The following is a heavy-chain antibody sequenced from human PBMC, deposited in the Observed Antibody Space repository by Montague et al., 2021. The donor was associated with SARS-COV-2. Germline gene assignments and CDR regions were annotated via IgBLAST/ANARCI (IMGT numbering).Heavy chain of an antibody. CDR1: GFTFTSYA. Sequence: SLRLSCAASGFTFTSYAMNWVRQAPGKGLEWVAATWSDGSSKYYADSVKGRFTISRDNSKNTLYLQMNSPRAEDTAVYYCARGPTGWDPFDIWGQGTMVTVSS. J-gene: IGHJ3*02. D-gene: IGHD4-11*01. V-gene: IGHV3-33*01. CDR3: ARGPTGWDPFDI. CDR2: TWSDGSSK.